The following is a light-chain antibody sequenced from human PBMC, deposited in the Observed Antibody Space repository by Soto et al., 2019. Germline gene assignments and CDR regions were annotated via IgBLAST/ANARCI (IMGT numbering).Light chain of an antibody. CDR1: QSINTY. CDR2: DAS. CDR3: QHRSNCPLT. V-gene: IGKV3-11*02. J-gene: IGKJ4*02. Sequence: EIVLTQSPVTLSLSPGDRASLSCRASQSINTYLAWYQHKPGQSPRLLIYDASTRSTGTPARFSGSGSGRGFTLTISRLEPEDFGVYYCQHRSNCPLTFGGGTKVEIK.